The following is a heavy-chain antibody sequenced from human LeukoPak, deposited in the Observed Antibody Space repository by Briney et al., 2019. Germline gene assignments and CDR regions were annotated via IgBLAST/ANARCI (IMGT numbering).Heavy chain of an antibody. V-gene: IGHV3-7*01. CDR2: IKQDGSET. CDR1: GFTLSNFW. CDR3: ARRGWFGELFPANY. D-gene: IGHD3-10*01. Sequence: GGSLRLSCAASGFTLSNFWMSWVRQAPGKGLEWVANIKQDGSETYYVDSVKGRFTISRDNAKNSLYLQMNSLRVEDTAVYYCARRGWFGELFPANYWGQGTLVTVTS. J-gene: IGHJ4*02.